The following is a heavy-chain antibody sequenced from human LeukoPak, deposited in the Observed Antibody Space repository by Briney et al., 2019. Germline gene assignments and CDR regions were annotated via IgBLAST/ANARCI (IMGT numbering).Heavy chain of an antibody. CDR1: GYTFTSYG. V-gene: IGHV1-18*01. J-gene: IGHJ4*02. D-gene: IGHD1-26*01. CDR3: ARLPSIVGVIDY. CDR2: ISAYNGNT. Sequence: ASVKVSCKASGYTFTSYGISWVRQAPGQGLEWMGWISAYNGNTNYAQKLQGRVTMTTDTSTSTAYMELRCLRFDDTAVYYCARLPSIVGVIDYWGQGTLVTVSS.